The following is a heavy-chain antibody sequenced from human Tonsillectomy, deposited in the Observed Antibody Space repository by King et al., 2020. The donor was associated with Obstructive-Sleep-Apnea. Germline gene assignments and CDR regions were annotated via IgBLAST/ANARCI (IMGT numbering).Heavy chain of an antibody. J-gene: IGHJ6*02. D-gene: IGHD5-18*01. V-gene: IGHV3-13*01. CDR1: GFTFRSYD. CDR3: ARVYSYGTYGMDV. Sequence: VQLVESGGGLVQPGGSLRLSCAASGFTFRSYDMHWVRQATGKGLEWVSASVTAGDTYSPGSVKGRFTISRENAKNFLYLQMNSLRAGDTAVYYCARVYSYGTYGMDVWGQGTTVTVSS. CDR2: SVTAGDT.